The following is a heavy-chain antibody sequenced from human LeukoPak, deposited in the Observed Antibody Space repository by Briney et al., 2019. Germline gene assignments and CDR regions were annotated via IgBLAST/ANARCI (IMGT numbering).Heavy chain of an antibody. CDR2: ISWDGGST. J-gene: IGHJ4*02. V-gene: IGHV3-43*01. D-gene: IGHD1-1*01. CDR3: AKDSSNWAFDY. Sequence: PGGSLRLSCAASGFTFDDYTMHWVRQAPGKGLEWVSLISWDGGSTYYADSVKGRFTISRDNSKNSLYLQMNSLRTGDTALYYCAKDSSNWAFDYWGQGTLVTVSS. CDR1: GFTFDDYT.